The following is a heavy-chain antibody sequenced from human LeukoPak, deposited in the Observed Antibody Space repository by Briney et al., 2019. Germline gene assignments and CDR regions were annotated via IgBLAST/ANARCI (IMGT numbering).Heavy chain of an antibody. CDR3: ARARSSYGYGDAFDI. V-gene: IGHV3-11*04. Sequence: GGSLRLSCAASGFTFSDYYMSWIRQAPGKGLEWVSYISSSGSSIYYADSVKGRFTISRDNSKNTLYLQMNSLRAEDTAVYYCARARSSYGYGDAFDIWGQGTMVTVSS. D-gene: IGHD5-18*01. J-gene: IGHJ3*02. CDR2: ISSSGSSI. CDR1: GFTFSDYY.